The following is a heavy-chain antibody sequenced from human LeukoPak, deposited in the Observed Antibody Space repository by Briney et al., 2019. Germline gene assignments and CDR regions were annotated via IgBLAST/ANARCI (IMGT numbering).Heavy chain of an antibody. CDR2: ISAYNGNT. CDR3: ARDALLGYCSSTSCYPFDY. D-gene: IGHD2-2*01. Sequence: GASVKVSCKASGYTFTSYGISWVRQAPGQGLEWMGWISAYNGNTNYAQKLQGRVTMTTDTSTSTAYMELRSLRSDDTAVYYCARDALLGYCSSTSCYPFDYWGQGTLVTVSS. J-gene: IGHJ4*02. CDR1: GYTFTSYG. V-gene: IGHV1-18*01.